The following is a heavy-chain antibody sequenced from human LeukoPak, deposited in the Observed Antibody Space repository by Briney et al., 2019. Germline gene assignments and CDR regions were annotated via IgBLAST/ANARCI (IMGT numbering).Heavy chain of an antibody. CDR1: GGTFSSYA. V-gene: IGHV1-69*05. Sequence: GASVKVSCKASGGTFSSYAISWVRQAPGQGLEWMGGIIPIFGTANYAQKFQGRVTMTRDTSTSTVYMELSSLRSEDTAVYYCARAKSDYGMDVWGQGTTVTVSS. CDR3: ARAKSDYGMDV. CDR2: IIPIFGTA. J-gene: IGHJ6*02.